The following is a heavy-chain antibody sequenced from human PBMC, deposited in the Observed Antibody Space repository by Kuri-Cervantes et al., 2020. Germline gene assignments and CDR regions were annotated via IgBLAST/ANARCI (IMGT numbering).Heavy chain of an antibody. J-gene: IGHJ4*02. V-gene: IGHV3-30*03. CDR3: ARQSPNSGSDY. Sequence: GGSLRLSCAASGFTFSSYGMHWLPPAPGKGLEWVAVISYDGSNKYYADSVKGRFTISRDNSKNTLYLQINSLRAEDTAFYYCARQSPNSGSDYWGQGTLVTVSS. CDR2: ISYDGSNK. CDR1: GFTFSSYG. D-gene: IGHD5-12*01.